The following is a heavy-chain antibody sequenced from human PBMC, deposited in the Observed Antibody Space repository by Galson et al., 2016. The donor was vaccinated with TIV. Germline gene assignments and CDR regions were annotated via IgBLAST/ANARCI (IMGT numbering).Heavy chain of an antibody. CDR2: IWYDGSDK. J-gene: IGHJ4*02. CDR3: AKGTLATCSGVRCYYFDS. D-gene: IGHD2-15*01. CDR1: GFTFSAFG. V-gene: IGHV3-33*06. Sequence: SLRLSCAASGFTFSAFGMHWVRQAPGKGLEWVAVIWYDGSDKHYADSVKGRFTISRDNSKNTLYLQMNSLRAEDTAVYYCAKGTLATCSGVRCYYFDSWGQGTLVTVSS.